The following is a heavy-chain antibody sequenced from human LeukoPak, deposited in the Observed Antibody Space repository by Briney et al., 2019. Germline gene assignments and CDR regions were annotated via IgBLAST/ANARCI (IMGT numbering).Heavy chain of an antibody. V-gene: IGHV3-23*05. CDR1: GFTFSSYA. D-gene: IGHD3-10*01. CDR3: AKVRRSVAYDY. Sequence: GGSLRLSCAASGFTFSSYAMSWVRQAPGKGLEWVSSIESPRDIYYAGSVKGRFTISREDAENSVYLQMNNLRVEDTAIYYCAKVRRSVAYDYWGRGTLVTVSS. J-gene: IGHJ4*02. CDR2: IESPRDI.